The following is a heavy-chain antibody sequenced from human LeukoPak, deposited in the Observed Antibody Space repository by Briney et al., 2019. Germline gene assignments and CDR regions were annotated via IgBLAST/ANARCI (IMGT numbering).Heavy chain of an antibody. V-gene: IGHV3-23*01. Sequence: GGSLRLSCAASGFTFSNFAMSWVRQAPEKGLQWVSTISASGGSTYSADSVKGRFIISRDNSKNTLYVQMNSLRAEDTAVYYCARGALYYMDVWGKGTTVTISS. J-gene: IGHJ6*03. CDR3: ARGALYYMDV. CDR2: ISASGGST. CDR1: GFTFSNFA.